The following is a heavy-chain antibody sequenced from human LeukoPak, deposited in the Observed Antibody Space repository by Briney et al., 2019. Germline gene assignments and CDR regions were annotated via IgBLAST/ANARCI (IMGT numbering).Heavy chain of an antibody. CDR3: ASAVSSGWSDY. Sequence: SETLSLTCTVSGGSISSYYWSWIRQPPGKGLEWIGYIYYSGSTNYNPSLKSRVTISVDTSKNQFSLKLSSVTAADTAVYYCASAVSSGWSDYWGQGTLVTVSS. V-gene: IGHV4-59*01. D-gene: IGHD6-19*01. J-gene: IGHJ4*02. CDR2: IYYSGST. CDR1: GGSISSYY.